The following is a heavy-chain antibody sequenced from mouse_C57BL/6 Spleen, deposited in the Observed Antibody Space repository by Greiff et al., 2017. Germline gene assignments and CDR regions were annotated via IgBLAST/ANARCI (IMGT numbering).Heavy chain of an antibody. J-gene: IGHJ1*03. CDR2: INPNNGGT. Sequence: EVQLQQSGPELVKPGASVKIPCKASGYTFTDYNMDWVKQSHGKSLEWIGDINPNNGGTIYNQKFKGKATLTVDKSSSTAYMELRSLTSEDTAVYYCARRRPYDYDVGPHWYFDVWGTGTTVTVSS. CDR3: ARRRPYDYDVGPHWYFDV. CDR1: GYTFTDYN. D-gene: IGHD2-4*01. V-gene: IGHV1-18*01.